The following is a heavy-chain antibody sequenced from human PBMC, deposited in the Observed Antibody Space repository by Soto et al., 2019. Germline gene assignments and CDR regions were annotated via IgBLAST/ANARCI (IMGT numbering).Heavy chain of an antibody. V-gene: IGHV4-31*03. CDR3: AREYTYGSNFFDC. J-gene: IGHJ4*02. D-gene: IGHD5-18*01. Sequence: SETLSLTCTVSGGSISSAAYCRSLIRPHPGKGLEWIGYISHSGSTYYNPSLKSRVIISVDTSKNQFSLSLTSVTAADTAVYYCAREYTYGSNFFDCWGQGALVTVSS. CDR1: GGSISSAAYC. CDR2: ISHSGST.